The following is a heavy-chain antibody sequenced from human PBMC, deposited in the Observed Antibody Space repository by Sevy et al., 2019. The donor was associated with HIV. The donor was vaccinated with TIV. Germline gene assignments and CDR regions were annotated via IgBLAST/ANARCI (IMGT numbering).Heavy chain of an antibody. CDR1: GFTFSSYS. CDR3: ARDPYAYYRMDV. V-gene: IGHV3-21*01. CDR2: ISSSSSYI. J-gene: IGHJ6*02. Sequence: GGSLRLSCAASGFTFSSYSMNWVRQAPGKGLEWVSSISSSSSYIYYADSVKGRFTISRDNAKNSLYLQMNSLRAEDTAVYYCARDPYAYYRMDVWGQGTTVTVSS.